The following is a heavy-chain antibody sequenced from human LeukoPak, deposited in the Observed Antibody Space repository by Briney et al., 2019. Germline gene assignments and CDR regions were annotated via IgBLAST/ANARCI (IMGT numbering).Heavy chain of an antibody. J-gene: IGHJ4*02. CDR2: IKEDGSEK. D-gene: IGHD4-17*01. CDR1: GFTFSSYC. V-gene: IGHV3-7*01. Sequence: PGGSLRLSCAASGFTFSSYCMSWVRQAPGKGLEWVANIKEDGSEKYYVDSVKGRFTISRDNAKNSLYLQMNSLRAEDTAVYYCARVCLATTVTDFDYWGQGTLVTVSS. CDR3: ARVCLATTVTDFDY.